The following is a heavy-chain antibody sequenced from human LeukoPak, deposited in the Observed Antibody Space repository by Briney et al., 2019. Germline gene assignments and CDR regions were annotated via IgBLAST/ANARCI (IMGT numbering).Heavy chain of an antibody. CDR3: ARNVRLGYSYGPGDY. D-gene: IGHD5-18*01. V-gene: IGHV4-39*07. CDR1: GGSISSSSYY. CDR2: IYYSGST. J-gene: IGHJ4*02. Sequence: SETLSLTCTVSGGSISSSSYYWGWIRQPPGKGLEWIGSIYYSGSTYYNPSLKSRVTISVDTSKNQFSLKLSSVTAADTAVYYCARNVRLGYSYGPGDYWGQGTLVTVSS.